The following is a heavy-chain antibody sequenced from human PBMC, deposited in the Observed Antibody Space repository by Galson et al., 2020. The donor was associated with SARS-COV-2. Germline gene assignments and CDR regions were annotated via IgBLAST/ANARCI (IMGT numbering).Heavy chain of an antibody. CDR1: GFTFSSYS. Sequence: GGSLRLSCAASGFTFSSYSMNWVRQAPGKGLEWVSSISSSSSYIYYADSVKRRFTISRDNAKNSLYLQMNSLRAEDTAVYYCAREEGFGELGRDYYYYGMDVWGQGTTVTVSS. V-gene: IGHV3-21*01. J-gene: IGHJ6*02. CDR3: AREEGFGELGRDYYYYGMDV. CDR2: ISSSSSYI. D-gene: IGHD3-10*01.